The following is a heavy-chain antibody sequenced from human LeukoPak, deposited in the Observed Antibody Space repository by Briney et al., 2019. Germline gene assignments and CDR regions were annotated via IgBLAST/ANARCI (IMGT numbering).Heavy chain of an antibody. CDR1: GFTFSSYW. CDR3: ARPAVGANWGSRNGMDV. V-gene: IGHV3-74*01. Sequence: PGGSLRLSCAASGFTFSSYWMHWVRQAPGKGLVWVSRINTDGSSTSYADSVKGRFTISRDNAKNTLYLQMNSLRAEDTAVYYCARPAVGANWGSRNGMDVWGQGTTVTVSS. CDR2: INTDGSST. D-gene: IGHD7-27*01. J-gene: IGHJ6*02.